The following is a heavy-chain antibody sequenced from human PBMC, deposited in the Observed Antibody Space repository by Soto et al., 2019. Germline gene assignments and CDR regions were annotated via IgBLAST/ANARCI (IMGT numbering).Heavy chain of an antibody. CDR3: ARRAETNGWNGFGADKYYFDF. V-gene: IGHV1-8*01. Sequence: ASVKVSCKASGYTFTSYDIYWVRQATGQGLEWMGWMNPSTGNSGYAQKFQGRVTMTSDTSTSTAHMELSSLRSEDTAVYYCARRAETNGWNGFGADKYYFDFWGQGTLVTVSS. CDR1: GYTFTSYD. D-gene: IGHD1-1*01. J-gene: IGHJ4*02. CDR2: MNPSTGNS.